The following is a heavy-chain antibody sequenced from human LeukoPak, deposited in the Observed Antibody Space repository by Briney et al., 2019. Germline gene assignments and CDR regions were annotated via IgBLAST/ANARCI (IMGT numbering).Heavy chain of an antibody. CDR3: ARAVSRLRFRMDV. V-gene: IGHV1-2*02. J-gene: IGHJ6*04. D-gene: IGHD3-16*01. CDR1: GYTFTGYY. Sequence: ASVKVSCKASGYTFTGYYMHWVRQAPGQGLEWMGWINPNSGGTNYAQKFQGRVTMTRDTSISTAYMGLSRLRSDNTAVYYCARAVSRLRFRMDVWGKGTTVTVSS. CDR2: INPNSGGT.